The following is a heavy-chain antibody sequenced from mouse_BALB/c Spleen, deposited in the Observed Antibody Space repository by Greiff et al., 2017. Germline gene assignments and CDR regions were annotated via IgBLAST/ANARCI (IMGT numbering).Heavy chain of an antibody. CDR3: ARHPYDYGGGHYFDY. CDR2: INSNGGST. J-gene: IGHJ2*01. V-gene: IGHV5-6-2*01. D-gene: IGHD2-4*01. Sequence: EVKLVESGGGLVKLGGSLKLSCAASGFTFTSYYMSWVRQTPEKRLELVAAINSNGGSTYYPDTVKGRFTISRDNAKNTLYLQMSSLKSEDTALYYCARHPYDYGGGHYFDYWGQGTTLTVSS. CDR1: GFTFTSYY.